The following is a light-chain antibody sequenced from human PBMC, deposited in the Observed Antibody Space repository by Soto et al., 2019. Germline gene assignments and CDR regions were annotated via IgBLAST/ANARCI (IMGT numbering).Light chain of an antibody. J-gene: IGKJ4*01. CDR3: QQYSRWPPEIT. V-gene: IGKV4-1*01. Sequence: DIVMTQSPDFMAVSLGERATMNCKSSQSIFDRSYDKKYLAWYQQKPGQPPKLLIYWATARESGVPDRFSGSGSETDFTLTISSMQAEDAAVYYCQQYSRWPPEITFGGGTRVDVK. CDR1: QSIFDRSYDKKY. CDR2: WAT.